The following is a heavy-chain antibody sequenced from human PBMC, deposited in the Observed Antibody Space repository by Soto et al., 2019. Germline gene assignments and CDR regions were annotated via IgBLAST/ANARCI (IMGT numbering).Heavy chain of an antibody. Sequence: QVHLVQSGAEVKKPGASVKVSCKASGYIFTNFFLHWVRQAPGQELEWMGIINPSGDYTRYAQNFQGRVTLTSDTSTSTIYMELSSLRSEDTAVYFCTRADDQFFDYWGQGTLVTVSS. CDR3: TRADDQFFDY. V-gene: IGHV1-46*03. CDR1: GYIFTNFF. CDR2: INPSGDYT. J-gene: IGHJ4*02.